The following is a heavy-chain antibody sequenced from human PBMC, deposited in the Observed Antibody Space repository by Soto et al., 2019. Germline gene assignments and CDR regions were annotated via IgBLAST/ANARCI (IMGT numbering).Heavy chain of an antibody. V-gene: IGHV4-30-2*01. CDR1: GVSISSGGYS. CDR3: ARDYFDSSDYTTNWFDP. CDR2: IYHSGST. J-gene: IGHJ5*02. D-gene: IGHD3-22*01. Sequence: PSETLSLTCAVSGVSISSGGYSWSWIRQPPGKGLEWIGYIYHSGSTYYNPSLKSRVTISVDRSKNQFSLKLSSVTAADTALYYCARDYFDSSDYTTNWFDPWGQGTLVTVSS.